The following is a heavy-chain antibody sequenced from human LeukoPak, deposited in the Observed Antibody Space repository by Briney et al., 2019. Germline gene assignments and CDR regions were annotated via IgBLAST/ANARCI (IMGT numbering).Heavy chain of an antibody. CDR1: GYTFTDYY. J-gene: IGHJ3*02. Sequence: ASVKVSCKASGYTFTDYYIHWVRQAPGQGLEWMGWINSNRGGTNYAQKFQGRVTMTRDTSISTAYMELRSVRSDDTAVYYCARDHGDDAFDIWGPGTMVTVSS. CDR3: ARDHGDDAFDI. CDR2: INSNRGGT. V-gene: IGHV1-2*02. D-gene: IGHD3-3*01.